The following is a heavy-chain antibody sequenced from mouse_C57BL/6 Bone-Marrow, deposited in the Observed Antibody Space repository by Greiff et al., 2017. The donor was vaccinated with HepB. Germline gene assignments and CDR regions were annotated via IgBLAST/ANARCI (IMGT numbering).Heavy chain of an antibody. CDR2: IHPSDSDT. CDR3: AMGSYSNYPDY. Sequence: QVQLKQPGAELVKPGASVKVSCKASGYTFTSYWMHWVKQRPGQGLEWIGRIHPSDSDTNYNQKFKGKATLTVDKSSSTAYMQLSSLTSEDSAVYYCAMGSYSNYPDYWGQGTTLTVSS. D-gene: IGHD2-5*01. J-gene: IGHJ2*01. V-gene: IGHV1-74*01. CDR1: GYTFTSYW.